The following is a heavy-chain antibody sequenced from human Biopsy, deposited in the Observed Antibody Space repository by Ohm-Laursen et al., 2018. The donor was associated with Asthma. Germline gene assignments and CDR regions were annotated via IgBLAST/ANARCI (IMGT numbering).Heavy chain of an antibody. J-gene: IGHJ4*02. CDR3: TTGIDY. Sequence: LTWAVSGGSFSGYYWSWIRQPPGKGLEWVGRIKSKTDGGTTDYAAPVKGRFTISRDDSKNTLYLQMNSLKTEDTAVYYCTTGIDYWGQGTLVTVSS. CDR2: IKSKTDGGTT. V-gene: IGHV3-15*01. CDR1: GGSFSGYY.